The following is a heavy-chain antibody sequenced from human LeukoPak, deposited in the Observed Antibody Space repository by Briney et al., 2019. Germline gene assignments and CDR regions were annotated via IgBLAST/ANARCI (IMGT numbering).Heavy chain of an antibody. CDR2: IYYSGTT. CDR1: GGSISSSNYH. J-gene: IGHJ6*02. D-gene: IGHD3-10*01. CDR3: ARSYYYGSGSYGMDV. Sequence: SETLSLTCTVSGGSISSSNYHWGWIRQPPGKGLEWIGSIYYSGTTYYNPSLKSRVTISVDTSKNQFSLKLSSVTAADTAVYYCARSYYYGSGSYGMDVWGQGTTVTVSS. V-gene: IGHV4-39*07.